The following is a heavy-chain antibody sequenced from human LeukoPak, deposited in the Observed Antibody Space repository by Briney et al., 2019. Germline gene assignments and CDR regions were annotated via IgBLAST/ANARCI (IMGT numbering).Heavy chain of an antibody. CDR3: ATADGIVVVTTDAFDI. V-gene: IGHV3-30-3*01. J-gene: IGHJ3*02. Sequence: GRSLRLSCAASGFTFSSYAMHWVRQAPGKGLEWVAVISYDGSNKYYADSVKGRFTISRDNSKNTLYLQMNSLRAEDTAVYYCATADGIVVVTTDAFDIWGQGTMVTVSS. CDR2: ISYDGSNK. CDR1: GFTFSSYA. D-gene: IGHD3-22*01.